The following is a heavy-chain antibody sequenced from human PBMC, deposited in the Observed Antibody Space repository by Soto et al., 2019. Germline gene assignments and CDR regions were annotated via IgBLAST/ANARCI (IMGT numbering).Heavy chain of an antibody. CDR2: IYPGDSDS. CDR3: ASQEMATKNVDAFDI. D-gene: IGHD5-12*01. V-gene: IGHV5-51*01. J-gene: IGHJ3*02. Sequence: GESLKISCKGSGYSFISYWIGWVRQMPGKGLEWMGIIYPGDSDSRYSPSFQGQVTISADKSFSTAYLQWSSLKASDAAMYYCASQEMATKNVDAFDIWGQGTMVTVSS. CDR1: GYSFISYW.